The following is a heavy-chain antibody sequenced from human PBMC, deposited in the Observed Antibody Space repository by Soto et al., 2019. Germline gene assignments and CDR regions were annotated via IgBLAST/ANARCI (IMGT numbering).Heavy chain of an antibody. J-gene: IGHJ3*02. D-gene: IGHD7-27*01. CDR3: ARVRNAGDRSRAFDI. CDR2: TYYRSKWYN. Sequence: KQSQTLSLTCAISGDSVSSNSAAWNWIRQSPSRGLEWLGRTYYRSKWYNDYAVSVKSRITINPDTSKNQFSLQLNSVTPEDSDVYYCARVRNAGDRSRAFDIWGQGEKVTGSS. V-gene: IGHV6-1*01. CDR1: GDSVSSNSAA.